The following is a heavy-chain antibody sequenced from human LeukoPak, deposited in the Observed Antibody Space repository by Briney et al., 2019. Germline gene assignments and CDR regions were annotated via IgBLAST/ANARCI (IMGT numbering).Heavy chain of an antibody. V-gene: IGHV5-51*01. CDR3: ARGFYDILTGYFRRDWYFDL. CDR1: GYNFTNYW. D-gene: IGHD3-9*01. CDR2: IYPGDSDT. Sequence: GESLKISCKGSGYNFTNYWIGWVRQMPGKGLEWMGIIYPGDSDTRYSPSFQGQVTISADKSISTAYLQWSSLKASDTAMYYCARGFYDILTGYFRRDWYFDLWGRGTLVTVSS. J-gene: IGHJ2*01.